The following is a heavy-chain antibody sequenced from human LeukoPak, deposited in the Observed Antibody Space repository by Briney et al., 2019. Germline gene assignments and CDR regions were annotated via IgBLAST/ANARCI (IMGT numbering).Heavy chain of an antibody. CDR1: GFTFSSYW. D-gene: IGHD6-19*01. CDR3: AKDLVVAGPPVGFDY. Sequence: GGSLRLSCAASGFTFSSYWMSWVRQAPGKGLEWVANIKQDGSAKYYVDSVKGRFTISRDNAKNSLYLQINSLRAEDTAVYYCAKDLVVAGPPVGFDYWGQGTLVTVSS. J-gene: IGHJ4*02. V-gene: IGHV3-7*01. CDR2: IKQDGSAK.